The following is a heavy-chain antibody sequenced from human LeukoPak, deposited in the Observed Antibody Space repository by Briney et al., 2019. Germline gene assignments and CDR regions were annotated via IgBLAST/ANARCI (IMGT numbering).Heavy chain of an antibody. CDR1: GGSISSYY. Sequence: PSETLSLTCTVSGGSISSYYWSWIRQPPGKGLEWIGYIYYSGSTNYNPSLKSRVTISVDTSKNQFSLKLSSVTAADTAVYYCARDCSGGSCYPGAFDIWGQGTMVTVSS. CDR2: IYYSGST. J-gene: IGHJ3*02. D-gene: IGHD2-15*01. CDR3: ARDCSGGSCYPGAFDI. V-gene: IGHV4-59*01.